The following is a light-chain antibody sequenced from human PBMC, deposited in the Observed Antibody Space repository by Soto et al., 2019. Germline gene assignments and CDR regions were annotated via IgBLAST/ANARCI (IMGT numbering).Light chain of an antibody. CDR1: QSVSTN. V-gene: IGKV3-11*01. J-gene: IGKJ3*01. CDR3: QMRNNWPPIFT. CDR2: EAS. Sequence: EIVLTQSPATLSLSPGERATLSCRAIQSVSTNLAWYQQKPGQAPRLLIYEASNRSTGIPARFSGIGTGTDFTLTSSRLEPEDFAVYYCQMRNNWPPIFTFGPGTKVDIK.